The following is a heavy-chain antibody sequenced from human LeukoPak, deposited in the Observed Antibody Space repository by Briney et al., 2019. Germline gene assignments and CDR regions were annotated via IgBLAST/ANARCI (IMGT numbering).Heavy chain of an antibody. J-gene: IGHJ6*04. CDR3: TTAFFGCTSTSCYEAYYYYGMDV. CDR2: IKRKTDVGTT. CDR1: GFTFSNAW. Sequence: GGSLRLSCAASVSGFTFSNAWVSWVRQGAGKGLEWVGRIKRKTDVGTTDYGAPVKGRFTISRDDSKNTLYLQMNSLKTEDTAVYYCTTAFFGCTSTSCYEAYYYYGMDVWGKGTTVTVSS. V-gene: IGHV3-15*01. D-gene: IGHD2-2*01.